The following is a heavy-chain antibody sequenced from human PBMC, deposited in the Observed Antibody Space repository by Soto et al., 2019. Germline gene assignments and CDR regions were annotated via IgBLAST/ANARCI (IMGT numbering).Heavy chain of an antibody. CDR2: VTGSTGTT. V-gene: IGHV3-23*01. CDR1: GFTFSSYG. J-gene: IGHJ4*02. D-gene: IGHD2-15*01. CDR3: SKWSGFGDL. Sequence: EVQLLASGGGLVQPVGSLRLSCAASGFTFSSYGITWVRQAPGKGLEWVSGVTGSTGTTHYADYVKGRFTISRDNSKNTVYLQVNSRGAEDTAVYYCSKWSGFGDLWGQGPGVTVSS.